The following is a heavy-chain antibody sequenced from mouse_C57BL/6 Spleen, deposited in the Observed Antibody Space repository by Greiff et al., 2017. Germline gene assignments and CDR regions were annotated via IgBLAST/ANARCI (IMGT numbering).Heavy chain of an antibody. CDR3: ARPLNWAYAMDY. CDR2: ISSGSSTI. CDR1: GFTFSDYG. V-gene: IGHV5-17*01. D-gene: IGHD4-1*01. J-gene: IGHJ4*01. Sequence: EVKVEESGGGLVKPGGSLKLSCAASGFTFSDYGMHWVRQAPEKGLEWVAYISSGSSTIYYADTVKDRFTISRDNAKNTLFLQMTSLRSEDTAMYYCARPLNWAYAMDYWGQGTSVTVSS.